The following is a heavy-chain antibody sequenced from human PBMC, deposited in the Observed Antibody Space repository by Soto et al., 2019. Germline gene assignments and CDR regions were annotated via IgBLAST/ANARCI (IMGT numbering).Heavy chain of an antibody. CDR2: IWPADSDT. Sequence: GESLKISCKASGYDFARQWIGWVRQLPGKGFEWMGIIWPADSDTRYNPTFEGQVTISADQSITTAYLQWSSLKASDTAIYYCASGSRDCSGGSCYSHWGQGTLVTVSS. V-gene: IGHV5-51*01. J-gene: IGHJ4*02. D-gene: IGHD2-15*01. CDR1: GYDFARQW. CDR3: ASGSRDCSGGSCYSH.